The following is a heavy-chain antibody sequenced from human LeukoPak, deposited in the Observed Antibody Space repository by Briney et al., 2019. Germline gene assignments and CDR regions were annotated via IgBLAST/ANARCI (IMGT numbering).Heavy chain of an antibody. J-gene: IGHJ4*02. D-gene: IGHD3-3*01. CDR3: ARCNGSPGGEWLLYQLGVPPKLDY. Sequence: GGSLRLSCAASGFTFSSYWMSWVRQAPGKGLEWVANIKQDGSEKYYVDSVKGRFTISRDNAKNSLYLKMNSLRAEDTAVYYCARCNGSPGGEWLLYQLGVPPKLDYWGQGTLVTVSS. CDR1: GFTFSSYW. CDR2: IKQDGSEK. V-gene: IGHV3-7*03.